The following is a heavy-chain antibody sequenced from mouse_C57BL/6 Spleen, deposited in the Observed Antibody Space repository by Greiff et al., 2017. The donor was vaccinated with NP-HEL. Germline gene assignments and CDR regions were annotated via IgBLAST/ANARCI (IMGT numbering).Heavy chain of an antibody. Sequence: VQLQQSGAELVKPGASVKLSCTASGFYFKDYYMHWVKQRTEQGLEWIGRIDPENGETKYAPKVQGKATITEDTSSNTAYLQLSSLTSEDPGVYECARSGRRYDYWGKGTTLTVSS. J-gene: IGHJ2*01. CDR1: GFYFKDYY. CDR2: IDPENGET. CDR3: ARSGRRYDY. D-gene: IGHD2-14*01. V-gene: IGHV14-2*01.